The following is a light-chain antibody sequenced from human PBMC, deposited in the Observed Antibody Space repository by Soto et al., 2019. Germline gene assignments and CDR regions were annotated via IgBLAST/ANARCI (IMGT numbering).Light chain of an antibody. V-gene: IGKV1-33*01. CDR2: EAS. Sequence: DIQMTQSPSSLSASVGDRVTITCQASQDISNYVNWYQQKPGKAPNLLISEASSLERGVASRFSGSGSGTEFTLTVTSLQPEDFATYFCQQYDKYSTFGHGTKVDIK. CDR3: QQYDKYST. CDR1: QDISNY. J-gene: IGKJ1*01.